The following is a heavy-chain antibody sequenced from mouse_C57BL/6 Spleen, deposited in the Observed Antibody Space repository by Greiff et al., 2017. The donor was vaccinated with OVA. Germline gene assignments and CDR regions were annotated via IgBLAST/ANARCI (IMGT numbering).Heavy chain of an antibody. Sequence: DVKLVESGGGLVKPGGSLKLSCAASGFTFSDYGMHWVRQAPEKGLEWVAYISSGSSTIYYADTVKGRFTISRDNAKNTLFLQMTSLRSEDTAMYHCARRELRRYYFDYWGQGTTLTVSS. J-gene: IGHJ2*01. CDR1: GFTFSDYG. CDR3: ARRELRRYYFDY. CDR2: ISSGSSTI. V-gene: IGHV5-17*01. D-gene: IGHD2-12*01.